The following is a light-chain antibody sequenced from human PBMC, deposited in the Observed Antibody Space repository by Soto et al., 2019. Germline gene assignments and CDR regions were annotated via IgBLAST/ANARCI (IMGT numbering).Light chain of an antibody. CDR2: DVS. V-gene: IGLV2-14*03. J-gene: IGLJ1*01. CDR3: NSYTSSSTHV. CDR1: SSDVGGYNY. Sequence: QSALTQPASVSESPGQSITISCTGTSSDVGGYNYVSWYQQHPGKAPKLIISDVSNRPSGVSNRFSGSKSGNTASLTISGLQAEDEADYYCNSYTSSSTHVFGTGTKLTVL.